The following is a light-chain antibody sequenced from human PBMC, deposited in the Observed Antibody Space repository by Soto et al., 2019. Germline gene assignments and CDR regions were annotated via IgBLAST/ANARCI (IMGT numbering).Light chain of an antibody. CDR1: SSDVGGYNY. Sequence: QSALTQPASVSGSPGQRITISCTGTSSDVGGYNYVSWYQQHPGKAPKLMIYDVSNRPSGVSNRFSGSNSGNTASLTIGGLQAEDEDDYYASSYTSRSTLVFGGGTKLTVL. CDR2: DVS. V-gene: IGLV2-14*01. J-gene: IGLJ2*01. CDR3: SSYTSRSTLV.